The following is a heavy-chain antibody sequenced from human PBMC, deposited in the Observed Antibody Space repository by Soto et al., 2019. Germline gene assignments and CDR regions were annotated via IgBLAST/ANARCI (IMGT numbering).Heavy chain of an antibody. CDR3: AISQKGYSRNYFDH. J-gene: IGHJ4*02. Sequence: PSETLSLTCAVSGGSISGCYYYWGWLRQSPGRGPEWIGSLFYTGITSYNPSLESRVSVSVDTSKNQFSLKVSAVTAADTAVYYCAISQKGYSRNYFDHWGQGALVTVSS. D-gene: IGHD5-12*01. CDR2: LFYTGIT. V-gene: IGHV4-39*01. CDR1: GGSISGCYYY.